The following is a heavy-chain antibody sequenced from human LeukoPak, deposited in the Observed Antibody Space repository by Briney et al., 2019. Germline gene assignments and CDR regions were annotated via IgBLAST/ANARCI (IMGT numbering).Heavy chain of an antibody. CDR1: GYSFTIYY. D-gene: IGHD6-25*01. CDR3: ARDRGPSFRGSFEY. Sequence: ASVKVSCKTSGYSFTIYYMHWVRQAPGQGLEWMGMINPGTGITTYAQNVHGRVTVTRDTSTYTVYMDLGGLIFEDTAIYYCARDRGPSFRGSFEYWGLGTPVTVSS. CDR2: INPGTGIT. J-gene: IGHJ4*02. V-gene: IGHV1-46*01.